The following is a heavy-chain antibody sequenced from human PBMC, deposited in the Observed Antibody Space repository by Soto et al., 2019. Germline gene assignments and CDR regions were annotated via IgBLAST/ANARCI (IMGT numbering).Heavy chain of an antibody. D-gene: IGHD6-6*01. J-gene: IGHJ5*02. V-gene: IGHV4-34*01. CDR2: INHSGST. Sequence: SETLSLTCAVYGGSFGGYYWSWIRQPPGKGLEWIGEINHSGSTNYNPSLKSRVTISVDTSKNQFSLKLSSVTAADTAVYYCARVPSIAALGWFAPWGQGTLVTVSS. CDR3: ARVPSIAALGWFAP. CDR1: GGSFGGYY.